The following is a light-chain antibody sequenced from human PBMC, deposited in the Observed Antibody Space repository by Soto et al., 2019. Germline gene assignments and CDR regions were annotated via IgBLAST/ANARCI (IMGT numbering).Light chain of an antibody. CDR3: QQYGRSPWT. Sequence: EIVLTQSPGTLSLSPGERATLSCRASQTISNAYLAWYQQKPGQAPRLLIYGTSRRATGIPDRISGSGSGTDFTLTISRLEPEDFGVYYCQQYGRSPWTFGQGTKVDI. J-gene: IGKJ1*01. CDR1: QTISNAY. CDR2: GTS. V-gene: IGKV3-20*01.